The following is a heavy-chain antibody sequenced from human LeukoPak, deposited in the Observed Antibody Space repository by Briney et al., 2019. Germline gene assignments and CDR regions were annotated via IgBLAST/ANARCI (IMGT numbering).Heavy chain of an antibody. J-gene: IGHJ4*02. V-gene: IGHV4-59*08. CDR3: ARHDSPYTSGCPFDS. Sequence: SETLSLTCTVSGGSISSYYWSWIRQSPGKGLEWIGNIYYSGSTNYNPSLKSRVTISVDTSKNQFSPKLNSVTAADTAVYYCARHDSPYTSGCPFDSWGQGTLVTVSS. CDR2: IYYSGST. D-gene: IGHD6-19*01. CDR1: GGSISSYY.